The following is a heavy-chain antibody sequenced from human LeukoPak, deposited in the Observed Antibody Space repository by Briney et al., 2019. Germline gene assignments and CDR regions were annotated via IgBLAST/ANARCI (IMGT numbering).Heavy chain of an antibody. D-gene: IGHD3-10*01. J-gene: IGHJ5*02. V-gene: IGHV1-24*01. CDR3: ATAPISNYYGSGSYSGWFDP. Sequence: ASVKVSCKVSGYTLTELSMHWVRQAPGKGLEWMGGFDPEDGETIYAQKFQGRVTMTEDTSTDTAYMELSSLRSEDTAVYYCATAPISNYYGSGSYSGWFDPWGQGTLVTVSS. CDR1: GYTLTELS. CDR2: FDPEDGET.